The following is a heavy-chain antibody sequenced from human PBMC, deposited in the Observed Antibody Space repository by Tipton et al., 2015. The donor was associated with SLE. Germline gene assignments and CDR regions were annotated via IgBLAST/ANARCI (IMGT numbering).Heavy chain of an antibody. CDR3: ARARVYYEPIAY. CDR2: IYSGGST. J-gene: IGHJ4*02. V-gene: IGHV3-53*01. D-gene: IGHD3-22*01. CDR1: GFTVSTNY. Sequence: GSLRLSCAASGFTVSTNYMSWVRQAPGKGLEWVSVIYSGGSTSYADFVRGRFTISRDSAKNSLYLQMNSLRAEDTAVYYCARARVYYEPIAYWCQGTLVTVSS.